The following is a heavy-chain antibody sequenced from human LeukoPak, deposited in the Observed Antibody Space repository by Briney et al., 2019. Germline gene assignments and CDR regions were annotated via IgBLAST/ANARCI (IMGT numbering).Heavy chain of an antibody. CDR2: ISTSATYT. V-gene: IGHV3-21*01. J-gene: IGHJ4*02. CDR1: GFTFSSYT. CDR3: ARDLEDYNNYGEMAI. Sequence: GGSLRLSCAVSGFTFSSYTMHWVRQAPMQGLEWVSSISTSATYTYYADSVKGRFSVSRDNAKNSLYLQMNSLRAEDTAVYFCARDLEDYNNYGEMAIWGQGTLVTVSS. D-gene: IGHD4-11*01.